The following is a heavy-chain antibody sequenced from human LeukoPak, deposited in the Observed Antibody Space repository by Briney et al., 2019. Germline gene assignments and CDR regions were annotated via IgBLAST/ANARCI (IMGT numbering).Heavy chain of an antibody. CDR1: GGSISSSSYY. CDR3: ARGLEYDILTGYPEYFQH. V-gene: IGHV4-39*07. D-gene: IGHD3-9*01. Sequence: SETLSLTCTVSGGSISSSSYYWGWIRQPPGKGLEWIGCIYYSGSTYYNPPLKSRVTISVDTSKNQFSLKLSSVTAADTAVYYCARGLEYDILTGYPEYFQHWGQGTLVTVSS. CDR2: IYYSGST. J-gene: IGHJ1*01.